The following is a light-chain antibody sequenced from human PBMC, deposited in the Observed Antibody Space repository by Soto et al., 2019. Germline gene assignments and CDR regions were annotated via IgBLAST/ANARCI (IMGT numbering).Light chain of an antibody. CDR2: GAS. CDR1: QSVSSY. CDR3: QQYGSSPQT. V-gene: IGKV3-20*01. Sequence: IVLTQSPATLSLFPGERATLSCMASQSVSSYLAWYQQKPGQAPRLLIYGASSRATGIPDRFSGSGSGTDFTLTISRLEPEDFAVYYCQQYGSSPQTFGQGTKVDIK. J-gene: IGKJ1*01.